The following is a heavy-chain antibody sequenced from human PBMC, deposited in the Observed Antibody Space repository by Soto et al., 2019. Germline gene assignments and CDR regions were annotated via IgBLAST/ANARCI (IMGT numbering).Heavy chain of an antibody. CDR2: IYPGDSDT. CDR1: GYSFTSYW. D-gene: IGHD6-13*01. V-gene: IGHV5-51*01. CDR3: ARHSRRGSSSWSQLPIDY. Sequence: PGESLKISCKGSGYSFTSYWIGWVRQMPGKGLEWMGIIYPGDSDTRYSPSFQGQVTISADKSISTAYLQWSSLKASDTAMYYCARHSRRGSSSWSQLPIDYWGQGTLVTVSS. J-gene: IGHJ4*02.